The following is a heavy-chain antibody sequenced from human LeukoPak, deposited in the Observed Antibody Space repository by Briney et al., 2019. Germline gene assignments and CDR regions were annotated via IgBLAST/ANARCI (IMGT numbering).Heavy chain of an antibody. V-gene: IGHV4-59*01. CDR3: ARDRSLGEQLEFDY. Sequence: SGTLSLTCTVSGGSISSYYWSWLRQPPGKGLEWIGYIYYSGSTNYNPSLKSRVTISVDTSKNQFSLKLSSVTAADTAVYYCARDRSLGEQLEFDYWGQGTLVTVSS. D-gene: IGHD6-13*01. CDR1: GGSISSYY. J-gene: IGHJ4*02. CDR2: IYYSGST.